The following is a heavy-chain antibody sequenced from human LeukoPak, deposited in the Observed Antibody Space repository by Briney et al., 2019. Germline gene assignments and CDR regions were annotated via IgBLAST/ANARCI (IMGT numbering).Heavy chain of an antibody. CDR1: GGSFSGYY. Sequence: PSETLSLTCAVYGGSFSGYYWSGIRQPPGKGLEWIGEINHSGSTNYNPSLKSRVTISVDTSKNQFSLKLSSVTAADTAVYYCARYNHYYYYYGMDVWGQGTTVTVSS. V-gene: IGHV4-34*01. J-gene: IGHJ6*02. CDR3: ARYNHYYYYYGMDV. D-gene: IGHD1-14*01. CDR2: INHSGST.